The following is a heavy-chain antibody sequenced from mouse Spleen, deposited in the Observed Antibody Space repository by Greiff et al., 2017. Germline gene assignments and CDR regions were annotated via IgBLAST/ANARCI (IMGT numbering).Heavy chain of an antibody. CDR2: INPYNGGT. D-gene: IGHD2-1*01. V-gene: IGHV1-19*01. Sequence: EVQLQESGPVLVKPGASVKMSCKASGYTFTDYYMNWVKQSHGKSLEWIGVINPYNGGTSYNQKFKGKATLTVDKSSSTAYMELNSLTSEDSAVYYCASYGNYDAMDYWGQGTSVTVSS. J-gene: IGHJ4*01. CDR1: GYTFTDYY. CDR3: ASYGNYDAMDY.